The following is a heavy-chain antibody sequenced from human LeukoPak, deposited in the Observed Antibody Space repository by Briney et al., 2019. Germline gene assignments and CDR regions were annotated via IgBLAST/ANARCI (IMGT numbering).Heavy chain of an antibody. V-gene: IGHV3-30-3*01. Sequence: GGSLRLSCAASGFTFGSYAMHWVRQAPGKGLEWVAVISYGGSNKYYADSVKGRFTISRDNSKNTLYLQMNSLRAEDTAVYYCAREGYSSSPLGFDYWGQGTLVTVSS. J-gene: IGHJ4*02. D-gene: IGHD6-6*01. CDR1: GFTFGSYA. CDR3: AREGYSSSPLGFDY. CDR2: ISYGGSNK.